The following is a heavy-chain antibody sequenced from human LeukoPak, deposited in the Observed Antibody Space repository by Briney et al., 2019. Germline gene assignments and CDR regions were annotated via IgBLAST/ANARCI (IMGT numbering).Heavy chain of an antibody. V-gene: IGHV3-15*04. J-gene: IGHJ4*02. CDR3: TTYGSGRKFDY. CDR1: GFTFSSYA. D-gene: IGHD3-10*01. Sequence: GGSLRLSCAASGFTFSSYAMSWVRQAPGKGLEWVGHIESKTDGGTTDYAAPVKGRFTISRDDSTNTLYLQMNSLKSEDTAVYYCTTYGSGRKFDYWGQGILVTVSS. CDR2: IESKTDGGTT.